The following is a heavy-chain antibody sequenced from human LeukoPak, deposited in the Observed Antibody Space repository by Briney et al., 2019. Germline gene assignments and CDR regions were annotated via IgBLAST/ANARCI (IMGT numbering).Heavy chain of an antibody. CDR2: IYHSGST. CDR3: AGQTDSGSYGGSYYYYMDV. D-gene: IGHD1-26*01. Sequence: PSETQSLTCAVSGYSISSGYYWGWIRQPPGKELEWIGSIYHSGSTYYNPSLKSRVTISVDTSKNQFSLKLSSVTAADTAVYYCAGQTDSGSYGGSYYYYMDVWGKGTTVTVSS. V-gene: IGHV4-38-2*01. J-gene: IGHJ6*03. CDR1: GYSISSGYY.